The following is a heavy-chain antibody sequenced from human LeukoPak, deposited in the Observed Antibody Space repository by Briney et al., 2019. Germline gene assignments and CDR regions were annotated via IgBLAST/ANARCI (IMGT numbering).Heavy chain of an antibody. CDR1: GFTFSTYS. V-gene: IGHV3-48*02. CDR2: ISSSSSTL. CDR3: ARAGVAGTWVHFDY. J-gene: IGHJ4*02. Sequence: GGSLRLSCAASGFTFSTYSMTWVRQAPGKGLEWVSYISSSSSTLYYAESVKGRFTISRDNAKNSLYLQMNSLRDEDTAVYYCARAGVAGTWVHFDYWGQGTLVTVSS. D-gene: IGHD6-19*01.